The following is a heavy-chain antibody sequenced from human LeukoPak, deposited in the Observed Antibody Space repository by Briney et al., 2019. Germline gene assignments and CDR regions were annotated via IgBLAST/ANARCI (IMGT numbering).Heavy chain of an antibody. Sequence: GGSLRLSCAVSGSTISGYYMHWVRQVPGKGLVWVSRINSDGSGGAYADSVKGRFTISRDNSKNTLYLQMNSLRAEDTAVYYCARVDHDILTGPYFDYWGQGTLVTVSS. CDR3: ARVDHDILTGPYFDY. V-gene: IGHV3-74*01. D-gene: IGHD3-9*01. CDR2: INSDGSGG. J-gene: IGHJ4*02. CDR1: GSTISGYY.